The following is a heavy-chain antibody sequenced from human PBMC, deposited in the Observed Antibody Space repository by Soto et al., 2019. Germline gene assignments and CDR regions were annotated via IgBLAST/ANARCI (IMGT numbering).Heavy chain of an antibody. V-gene: IGHV4-31*03. Sequence: SETLSLTCTVSGGSISSGGYYWSWIRQHPGKGLEWIGYTYYSGSTYYNPSLKSRVTISVDTSKNQFSLKLSSVTAADTAVYYCARTAGYYYDSSGGHSDYWGQGTLVTVSS. D-gene: IGHD3-22*01. CDR1: GGSISSGGYY. J-gene: IGHJ4*02. CDR3: ARTAGYYYDSSGGHSDY. CDR2: TYYSGST.